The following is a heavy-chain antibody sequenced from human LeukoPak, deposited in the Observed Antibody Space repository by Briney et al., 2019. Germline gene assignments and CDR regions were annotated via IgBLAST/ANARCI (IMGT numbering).Heavy chain of an antibody. V-gene: IGHV4-4*07. J-gene: IGHJ5*02. Sequence: PSETLSLTCTVSGGSISSYYWSWIRQPAGKGLEWIGRIYTSGSTNYNPSLKSRVTMSVDTSKNQFSLKLSSVTAADTAVYYCARDRDYGDYFNWFDPWRQGTLVTVSS. CDR3: ARDRDYGDYFNWFDP. D-gene: IGHD4-17*01. CDR2: IYTSGST. CDR1: GGSISSYY.